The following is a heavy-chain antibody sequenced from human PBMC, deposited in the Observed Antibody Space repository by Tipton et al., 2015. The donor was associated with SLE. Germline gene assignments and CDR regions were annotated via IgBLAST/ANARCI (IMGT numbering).Heavy chain of an antibody. CDR1: GFPFSDYF. Sequence: GSLRLSCAGSGFPFSDYFMAWIRQAPGKGLEWISYISSRGTTIYYADSLKGRFTISRDNAKNSMSLQMNSLRVEDTAVYYCARGRAWRDGFDLWGQGTMVTVSS. J-gene: IGHJ3*01. CDR2: ISSRGTTI. CDR3: ARGRAWRDGFDL. D-gene: IGHD1-1*01. V-gene: IGHV3-11*04.